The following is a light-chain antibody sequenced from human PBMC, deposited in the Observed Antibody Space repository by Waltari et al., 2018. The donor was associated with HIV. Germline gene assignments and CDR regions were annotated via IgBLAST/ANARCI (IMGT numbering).Light chain of an antibody. J-gene: IGLJ3*02. Sequence: QSVLTQPPSASGTPGQRVSISCSGSSSNIGSNYVYWYQQLPGTAPKRLMYRNDERPSGVTDRFSGSKSGTSASLAISGLRSEDEADYYCAAWDDSLSAWVFGGGTKLTVL. CDR2: RND. CDR3: AAWDDSLSAWV. V-gene: IGLV1-47*01. CDR1: SSNIGSNY.